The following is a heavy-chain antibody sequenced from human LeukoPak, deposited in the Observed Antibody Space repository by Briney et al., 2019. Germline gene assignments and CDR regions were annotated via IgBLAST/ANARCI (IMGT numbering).Heavy chain of an antibody. CDR1: GLTFSNYA. Sequence: PGGSLRLSCAASGLTFSNYAMHWVRQAPGKGLEWVSSITGSGDMTYYADSVRGRFTVSRDNSTNTVYQQLYSRLDDDTAVYYCAKDRATTVTSFFSQFDYWGQGTLVTVSS. CDR3: AKDRATTVTSFFSQFDY. CDR2: ITGSGDMT. J-gene: IGHJ4*02. D-gene: IGHD4-17*01. V-gene: IGHV3-23*01.